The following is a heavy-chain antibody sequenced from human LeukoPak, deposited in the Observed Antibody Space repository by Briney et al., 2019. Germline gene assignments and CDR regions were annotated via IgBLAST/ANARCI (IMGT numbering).Heavy chain of an antibody. D-gene: IGHD6-19*01. V-gene: IGHV3-48*03. CDR3: AREPLEALAGTSDY. Sequence: GGSLRLTCAASGFTFSSYEMNWVRQAPGKGLEWVSYISSSGSTIYYADSVKGRFTISRDNAKNSLYLQMNSLRAEDTAVYYCAREPLEALAGTSDYWGQGTLVTVSS. J-gene: IGHJ4*02. CDR1: GFTFSSYE. CDR2: ISSSGSTI.